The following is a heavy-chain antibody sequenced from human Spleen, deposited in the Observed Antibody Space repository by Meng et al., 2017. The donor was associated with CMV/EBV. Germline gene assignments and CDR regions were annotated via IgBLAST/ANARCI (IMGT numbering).Heavy chain of an antibody. CDR1: GFTFSRYA. Sequence: GGSLRLSCAGSGFTFSRYAMDWVRQGPGKGLEWVTYIENDGSNKYYADSVKGRFTVSRDNSKNTLYLQMNSLRAEDTAVYYCAKDKANYYYYYGMDVWGQGTTVTVSS. CDR2: IENDGSNK. J-gene: IGHJ6*02. CDR3: AKDKANYYYYYGMDV. V-gene: IGHV3-30*02.